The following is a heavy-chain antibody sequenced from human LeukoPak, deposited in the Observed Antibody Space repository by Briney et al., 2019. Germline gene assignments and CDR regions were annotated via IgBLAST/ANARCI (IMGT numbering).Heavy chain of an antibody. CDR3: ARAWYYYDSSGYYPFDY. J-gene: IGHJ4*02. CDR1: GGSFSGYY. Sequence: SETLSLTCAVYGGSFSGYYWSWIRQPPGKGLEWIGEINHSGSTDYNPSLKSRVTISVDTSKNQFSLKLSSVTAADTAVYYCARAWYYYDSSGYYPFDYWGQGTQVTVSS. V-gene: IGHV4-34*01. D-gene: IGHD3-22*01. CDR2: INHSGST.